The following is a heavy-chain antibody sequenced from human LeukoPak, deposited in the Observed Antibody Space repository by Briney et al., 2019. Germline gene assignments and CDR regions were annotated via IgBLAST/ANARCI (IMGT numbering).Heavy chain of an antibody. D-gene: IGHD3-10*01. CDR1: GFTFSSYA. CDR3: AKLGRSGYGSGNWFDP. J-gene: IGHJ5*02. V-gene: IGHV3-23*01. Sequence: GGSPRLSCAASGFTFSSYAMSWVRQAPGKGLEWVSAISGSGGSTYYADSVKGRFTISRDNSKNTLYLQMNSLRAEDTAVYYCAKLGRSGYGSGNWFDPWGQGTLVTVSS. CDR2: ISGSGGST.